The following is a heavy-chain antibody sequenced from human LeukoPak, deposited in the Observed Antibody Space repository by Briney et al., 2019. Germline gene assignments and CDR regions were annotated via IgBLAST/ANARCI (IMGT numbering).Heavy chain of an antibody. CDR1: GFTFSSYG. Sequence: GGSLRLSCAASGFTFSSYGMHWVRQAPGKGLEWVAFIRYDGSNKYYADSVKGRFTISRDNSKNTLYLQMNSLRAEDTAVYYCATAHLWLGELNGSGTYFDYWGQGTLVTVSS. CDR2: IRYDGSNK. CDR3: ATAHLWLGELNGSGTYFDY. D-gene: IGHD3-10*01. V-gene: IGHV3-30*02. J-gene: IGHJ4*02.